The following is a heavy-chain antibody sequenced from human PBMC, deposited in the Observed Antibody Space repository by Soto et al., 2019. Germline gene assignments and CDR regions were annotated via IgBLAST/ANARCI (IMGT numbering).Heavy chain of an antibody. D-gene: IGHD3-9*01. Sequence: QVQLVQSGAEVKKPGSSVKVSCKASGLIFSSYAISWVRQAPGQGLEWVGGILPIFGTTNYAQRFKDRVTITADTSTTTTSLDLSSLRSEDTAVYFWVIGANYDMSTGKGYYFPGMDVWGQGTTVTVSS. J-gene: IGHJ6*02. CDR2: ILPIFGTT. CDR3: VIGANYDMSTGKGYYFPGMDV. V-gene: IGHV1-69*06. CDR1: GLIFSSYA.